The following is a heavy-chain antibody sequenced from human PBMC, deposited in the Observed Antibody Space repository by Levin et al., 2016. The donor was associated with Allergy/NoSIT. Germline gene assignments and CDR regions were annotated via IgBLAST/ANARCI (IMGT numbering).Heavy chain of an antibody. D-gene: IGHD3-3*01. CDR2: ISHDGSNK. Sequence: WIRQPPGKGLEWVAFISHDGSNKYYSGSVKGRFAISRDNSKNTLFLQMNSLRTDDTAVYYCARDGDEGLLGTSIAYPFINWGQGTLVTVSS. J-gene: IGHJ4*02. V-gene: IGHV3-30*03. CDR3: ARDGDEGLLGTSIAYPFIN.